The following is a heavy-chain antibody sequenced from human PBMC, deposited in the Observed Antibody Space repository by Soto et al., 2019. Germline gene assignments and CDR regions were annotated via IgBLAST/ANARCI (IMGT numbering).Heavy chain of an antibody. V-gene: IGHV3-21*01. D-gene: IGHD6-13*01. J-gene: IGHJ4*02. CDR2: ISSSSSYI. Sequence: EVQLVESGGGLVKPGGSLRLSCEASGLTFSSYSMTWVRQAPGKGLEWVSSISSSSSYIYYADSVKGRFTISRDNAKNSLYLQMNSLRAEDTAVYYCARDGVLSSSWYPFDYWGQGTLVTVSS. CDR1: GLTFSSYS. CDR3: ARDGVLSSSWYPFDY.